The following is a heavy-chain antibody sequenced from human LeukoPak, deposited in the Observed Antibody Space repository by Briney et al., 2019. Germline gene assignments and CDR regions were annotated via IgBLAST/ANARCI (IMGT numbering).Heavy chain of an antibody. V-gene: IGHV3-7*03. J-gene: IGHJ4*02. D-gene: IGHD5-24*01. CDR1: RFTFSNYW. CDR2: IKQDGSEK. CDR3: ASRDGYNSPFDY. Sequence: GGSLRLSCGASRFTFSNYWMSWVRQAPGKGLEWVANIKQDGSEKYYVDSVKGRFTISRDNAKNSLYLQMNSLRAEDTAVYYCASRDGYNSPFDYWGQGTLVTVSS.